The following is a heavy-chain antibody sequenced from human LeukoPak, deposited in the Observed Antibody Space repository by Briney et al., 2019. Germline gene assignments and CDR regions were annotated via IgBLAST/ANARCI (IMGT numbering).Heavy chain of an antibody. D-gene: IGHD3-9*01. CDR3: ARGGYDILTGYYALDY. V-gene: IGHV1-18*01. CDR1: GYTFTSYG. CDR2: ISAYNGNT. J-gene: IGHJ4*02. Sequence: ASVTVSCKASGYTFTSYGISGVRQAPGQGGEGMGWISAYNGNTNYAQKLQGRVTMTTDTSTSTAYMELRSLRSDDTAVYYCARGGYDILTGYYALDYWGQGPLVTVSS.